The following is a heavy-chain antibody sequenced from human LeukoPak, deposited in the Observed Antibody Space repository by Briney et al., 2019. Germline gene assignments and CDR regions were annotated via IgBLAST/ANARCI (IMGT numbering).Heavy chain of an antibody. J-gene: IGHJ5*02. V-gene: IGHV1-8*01. CDR3: ARLSSHYGDYKVDP. CDR2: MNPHSGKT. D-gene: IGHD4-17*01. Sequence: GASVKVSCKASGYAFNNYDINWVRQATGQGLEWMGWMNPHSGKTGYAQNFQGRVTMTRDTSISTAYMELSSLRSEDTAVYYCARLSSHYGDYKVDPWGQGTLVTVSS. CDR1: GYAFNNYD.